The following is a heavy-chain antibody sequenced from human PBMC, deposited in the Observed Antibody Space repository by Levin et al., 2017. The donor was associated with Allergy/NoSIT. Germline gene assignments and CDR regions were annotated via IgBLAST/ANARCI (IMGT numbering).Heavy chain of an antibody. CDR3: ARGPGIAVAGTPWFDP. Sequence: GESLKISCAASGFTFSSYSMNWVRQAPGKGLEWVSSISSSSSYIYYADSVKGRFTISRDNAKNSLYLQMNSLRAEDTAVYYCARGPGIAVAGTPWFDPWGQGTLVTVSS. CDR1: GFTFSSYS. V-gene: IGHV3-21*01. CDR2: ISSSSSYI. D-gene: IGHD6-19*01. J-gene: IGHJ5*02.